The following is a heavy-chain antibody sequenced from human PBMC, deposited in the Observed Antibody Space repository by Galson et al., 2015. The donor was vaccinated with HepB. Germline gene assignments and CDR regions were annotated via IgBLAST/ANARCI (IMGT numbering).Heavy chain of an antibody. CDR2: INAGNGNT. CDR3: ARGGIVVVPAATYYYYYGMDV. CDR1: GYTFTSYA. J-gene: IGHJ6*02. Sequence: SVKVSCKASGYTFTSYAMHWVRQAPGQRLEWMGWINAGNGNTKYSQKFQGRVTITRDTSASTAYMELSSLRSEDTAVYYCARGGIVVVPAATYYYYYGMDVWGQGTTLTVS. D-gene: IGHD2-2*01. V-gene: IGHV1-3*01.